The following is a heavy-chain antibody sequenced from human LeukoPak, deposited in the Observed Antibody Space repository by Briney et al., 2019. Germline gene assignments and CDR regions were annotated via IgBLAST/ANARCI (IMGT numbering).Heavy chain of an antibody. Sequence: SETLSLTCTVSGASISSSSYYWGWIRQPPGKGLEWIESIYYSGSTYSNPSLKSRVTISVDTSKNQFSLKLSSVTAADTAVYYCARLYRRGYCSSTSCLDYWGQGTLVTVSS. CDR1: GASISSSSYY. D-gene: IGHD2-2*01. CDR3: ARLYRRGYCSSTSCLDY. J-gene: IGHJ4*02. CDR2: IYYSGST. V-gene: IGHV4-39*01.